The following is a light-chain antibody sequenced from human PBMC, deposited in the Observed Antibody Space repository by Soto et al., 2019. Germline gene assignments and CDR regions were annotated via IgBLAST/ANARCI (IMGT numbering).Light chain of an antibody. CDR2: KAS. Sequence: DIQMTQSPSTLAASVGDRVTITCRASESIDRWLAWHQQKPGKAPKLLIYKASSLQNGVPSRFSGSGSGTEFTLTISSLQPDDFATYYCHQYHTYWTFVPWTKVEIK. CDR3: HQYHTYWT. CDR1: ESIDRW. J-gene: IGKJ1*01. V-gene: IGKV1-5*03.